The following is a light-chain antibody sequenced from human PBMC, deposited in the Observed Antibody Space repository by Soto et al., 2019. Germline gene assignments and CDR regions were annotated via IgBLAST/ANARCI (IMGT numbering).Light chain of an antibody. V-gene: IGKV3-15*01. CDR2: GVS. J-gene: IGKJ4*01. CDR3: QQYNKWPLT. Sequence: EIVMTQSPATLSESPGERATLSCRASQSVSSNLAWYQQKPGQAPRLLIYGVSTRATGIPVRFSGSGSGTEFTLTISSLQSEDFAVYYCQQYNKWPLTFGGGTEVEI. CDR1: QSVSSN.